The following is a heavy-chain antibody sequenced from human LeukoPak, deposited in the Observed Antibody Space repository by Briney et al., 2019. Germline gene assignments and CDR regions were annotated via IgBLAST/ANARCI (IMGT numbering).Heavy chain of an antibody. CDR3: ARDAHEPWSVLGVYHYGFDA. V-gene: IGHV3-7*04. D-gene: IGHD3-3*01. Sequence: QPGGSLRLSCAASGFTFNRYWMNWVRQAPGKGLEWVAQMKSDGGEEYYADSVRSRFTISRDNAKSSLYLQMNSLGVEDTAVYYCARDAHEPWSVLGVYHYGFDAWGQGTTLTVSS. CDR1: GFTFNRYW. CDR2: MKSDGGEE. J-gene: IGHJ6*02.